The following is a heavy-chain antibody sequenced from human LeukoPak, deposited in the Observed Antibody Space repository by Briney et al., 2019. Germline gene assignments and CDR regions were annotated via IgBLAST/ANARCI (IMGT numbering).Heavy chain of an antibody. D-gene: IGHD2-2*01. V-gene: IGHV3-20*04. Sequence: GGSLRLSCTASGFAFDERGMSWVRQVPGKGLEWVSGINWSGGSTGYADPLRGRFTISRDNAKNTLYLQMDSLRAEDTALYYCARAPITSPFYFDYWGQGTLVTVSS. CDR1: GFAFDERG. CDR3: ARAPITSPFYFDY. CDR2: INWSGGST. J-gene: IGHJ4*02.